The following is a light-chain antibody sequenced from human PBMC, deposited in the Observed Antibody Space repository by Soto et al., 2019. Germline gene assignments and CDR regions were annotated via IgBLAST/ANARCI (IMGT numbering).Light chain of an antibody. V-gene: IGKV1-27*01. Sequence: DIQMTQSPSSLSATVGDRVTITCRASQDIRNSLAWYRQRPGKVPELLIYGAAALQSGAPSRFSGSASGTEFTLTISSLQTEDVATYYCQKYNSAPFTFGPGTKVAIK. CDR2: GAA. CDR3: QKYNSAPFT. CDR1: QDIRNS. J-gene: IGKJ3*01.